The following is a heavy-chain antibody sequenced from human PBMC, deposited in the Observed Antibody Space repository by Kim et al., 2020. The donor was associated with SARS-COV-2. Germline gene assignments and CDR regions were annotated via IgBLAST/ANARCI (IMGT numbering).Heavy chain of an antibody. D-gene: IGHD6-19*01. J-gene: IGHJ4*02. CDR3: ARDFQFRGSGWYTGNDY. V-gene: IGHV4-4*06. Sequence: PKSRVTMSVDTSKNQFSLKLSSVTAADTAVYYCARDFQFRGSGWYTGNDYWGQGTLVTVSS.